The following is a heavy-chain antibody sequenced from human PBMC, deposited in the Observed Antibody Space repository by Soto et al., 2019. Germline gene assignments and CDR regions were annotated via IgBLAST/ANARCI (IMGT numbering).Heavy chain of an antibody. V-gene: IGHV1-18*04. J-gene: IGHJ4*02. CDR3: ARDRRGSGYYPLDY. D-gene: IGHD3-22*01. Sequence: QVQLVQSGAAVKKPGASVKFSCRAPGYTFTTYGITWVRQAPGQGLEWMGWISGYNGNTNYAKKLQGRVTMTTDTTTSTGYMELRSLRSDDTAVYYCARDRRGSGYYPLDYWGQGTLVTVSS. CDR1: GYTFTTYG. CDR2: ISGYNGNT.